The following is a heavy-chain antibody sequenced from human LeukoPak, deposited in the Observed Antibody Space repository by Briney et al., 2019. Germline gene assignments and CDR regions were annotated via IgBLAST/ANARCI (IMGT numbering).Heavy chain of an antibody. CDR3: ARGLGVPDAFDI. J-gene: IGHJ3*02. CDR2: IYNGGTT. V-gene: IGHV3-66*01. Sequence: GGSLRLSCAASGFTVSSSYMSWVRQAPGKGLEWVSVIYNGGTTYYADSVKGRFTISRDNSKNTLYLQMNSLRAEDTAVYYCARGLGVPDAFDIWGQGTMVTVSS. D-gene: IGHD1-26*01. CDR1: GFTVSSSY.